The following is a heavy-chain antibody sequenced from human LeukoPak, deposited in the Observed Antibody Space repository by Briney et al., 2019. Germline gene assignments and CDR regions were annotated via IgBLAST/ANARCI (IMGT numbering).Heavy chain of an antibody. CDR2: INHSGST. CDR1: GFTFSSHW. Sequence: GSLRLSCAASGFTFSSHWMTWVRQPPGKGLEWIGEINHSGSTNYNPSLKSRVTISVDTSKNQFSLKLSSVTAADTAVYYCARERNMGQNTVRGVIRDYWGQGTLVTVSS. D-gene: IGHD3-10*01. CDR3: ARERNMGQNTVRGVIRDY. V-gene: IGHV4-34*01. J-gene: IGHJ4*02.